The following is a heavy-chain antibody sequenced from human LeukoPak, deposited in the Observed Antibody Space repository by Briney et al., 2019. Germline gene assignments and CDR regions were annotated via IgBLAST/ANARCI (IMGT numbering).Heavy chain of an antibody. D-gene: IGHD6-13*01. J-gene: IGHJ3*02. Sequence: PSETLSPTCTVSGGSISSSSYYWGWIRQPPGRGLEWIGSIYYSGSTYYNPSLKSRVTISVDTSKNQFSLKLSSVTAADTAVYYCARHGAPRAAAESDAFDIWGQGTMVTVSS. V-gene: IGHV4-39*01. CDR1: GGSISSSSYY. CDR2: IYYSGST. CDR3: ARHGAPRAAAESDAFDI.